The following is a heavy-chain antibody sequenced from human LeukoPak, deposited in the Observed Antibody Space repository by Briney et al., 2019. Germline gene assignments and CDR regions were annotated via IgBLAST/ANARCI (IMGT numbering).Heavy chain of an antibody. D-gene: IGHD3-3*01. Sequence: GGSLRLSCAASGFTFSSYSMNWVRQAPGKGLEWVSYISSSSSTIYYADPVKGRFTISRDNAKNSLYLQMNSLRDEDTAVYYCARGGGVVISDMVYFDYWGQGTLVTVSS. J-gene: IGHJ4*02. V-gene: IGHV3-48*02. CDR3: ARGGGVVISDMVYFDY. CDR1: GFTFSSYS. CDR2: ISSSSSTI.